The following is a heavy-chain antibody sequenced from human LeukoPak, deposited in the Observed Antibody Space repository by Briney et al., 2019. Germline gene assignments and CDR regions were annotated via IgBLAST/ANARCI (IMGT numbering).Heavy chain of an antibody. V-gene: IGHV1-46*01. J-gene: IGHJ4*02. CDR2: INPSGGST. D-gene: IGHD4-17*01. CDR1: GYTFTGYY. CDR3: ARDDYGDHGGNYFDY. Sequence: ASVKVSCKASGYTFTGYYMHWVRQAPGQGLEWMGIINPSGGSTSYAQKFQGRVTMTTDTSTSTAYMELGSLRSDDTAVYYCARDDYGDHGGNYFDYWGQGTLVTVSS.